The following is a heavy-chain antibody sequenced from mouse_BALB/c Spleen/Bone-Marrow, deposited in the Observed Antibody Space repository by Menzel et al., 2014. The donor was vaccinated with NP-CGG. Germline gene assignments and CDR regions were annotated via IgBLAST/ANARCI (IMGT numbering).Heavy chain of an antibody. Sequence: VQLKESGAELVKPGASVKLSCTASGFNIKDTYMHWVKQRPEQGLEWIGRIDPANGNTKYDPKFQGRATVTADTSSSTAYLQLSSLTPEDTAVYYCARYYYRTMDYWGQGTSVTVSS. D-gene: IGHD1-1*01. CDR2: IDPANGNT. CDR3: ARYYYRTMDY. V-gene: IGHV14-3*02. CDR1: GFNIKDTY. J-gene: IGHJ4*01.